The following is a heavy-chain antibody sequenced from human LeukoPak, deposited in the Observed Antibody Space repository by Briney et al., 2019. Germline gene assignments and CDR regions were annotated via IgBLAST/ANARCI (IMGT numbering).Heavy chain of an antibody. CDR3: ARDPYCTGGSCYHRFDY. CDR1: GVSFSGYY. V-gene: IGHV4-34*01. Sequence: SETLSLTCAVYGVSFSGYYWSWIRQPPGKGLEWIGEINHSGSTNYNPSLKSRVTISVDKSKNQFSLKLSSVTAADTAVYFCARDPYCTGGSCYHRFDYWGQGTLVTVSS. J-gene: IGHJ4*02. CDR2: INHSGST. D-gene: IGHD2-15*01.